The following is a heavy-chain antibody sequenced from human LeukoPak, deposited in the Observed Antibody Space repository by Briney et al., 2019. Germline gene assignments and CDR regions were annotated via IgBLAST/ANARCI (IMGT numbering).Heavy chain of an antibody. Sequence: SETLSLTCAVYGGSFSGYYWSWIRQPPGKGLEWIGEINHSGSTNYNPSLKSRVTISVDTSRNQFSLKLSSVTAADTAVYYCARDQYPTTVTTGLGYWGRGTLVTVSS. CDR3: ARDQYPTTVTTGLGY. J-gene: IGHJ4*02. CDR2: INHSGST. D-gene: IGHD4-17*01. CDR1: GGSFSGYY. V-gene: IGHV4-34*01.